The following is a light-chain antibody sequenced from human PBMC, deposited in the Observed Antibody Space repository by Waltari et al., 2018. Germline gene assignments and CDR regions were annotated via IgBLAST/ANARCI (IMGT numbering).Light chain of an antibody. CDR2: DVT. CDR3: SSWTDSDTLKLV. V-gene: IGLV2-14*03. J-gene: IGLJ2*01. Sequence: QSALTQPASVSGSPGQSIPIPRTGTNIDIGGHRYLSGYQQYPGKAPQVMIDDVTNRPSGVSNRFSGSKSGNTACLTISGLQAEDEAEYYCSSWTDSDTLKLVFGGGTKLTVL. CDR1: NIDIGGHRY.